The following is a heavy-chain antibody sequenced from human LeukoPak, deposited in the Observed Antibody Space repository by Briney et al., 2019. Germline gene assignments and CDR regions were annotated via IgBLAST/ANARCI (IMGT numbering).Heavy chain of an antibody. Sequence: PSETLSLTCTVSGGSISSYYWSWIRQPPGKGLEWIGYIYYSGSTNYNPSLKSRVTISVDTSKNQFSLKLSSVTAADTAVYYCARSGGGRPPDYWGQGTLVTVSS. V-gene: IGHV4-59*01. J-gene: IGHJ4*02. D-gene: IGHD3-16*01. CDR1: GGSISSYY. CDR3: ARSGGGRPPDY. CDR2: IYYSGST.